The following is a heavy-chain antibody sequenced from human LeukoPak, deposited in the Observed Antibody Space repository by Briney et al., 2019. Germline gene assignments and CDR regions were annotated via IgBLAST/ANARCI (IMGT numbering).Heavy chain of an antibody. CDR1: GYTFTSYD. D-gene: IGHD1-14*01. CDR2: ISAYNGNT. J-gene: IGHJ6*03. Sequence: GASVKVSCKASGYTFTSYDISWVRQAPGQGLEWMGWISAYNGNTNYAQKLQGRVTMTTDTSTSTAYMELRNLRSDDTAVYYCARDLTLGPYYYYMDVWGKGTTVTVSS. V-gene: IGHV1-18*01. CDR3: ARDLTLGPYYYYMDV.